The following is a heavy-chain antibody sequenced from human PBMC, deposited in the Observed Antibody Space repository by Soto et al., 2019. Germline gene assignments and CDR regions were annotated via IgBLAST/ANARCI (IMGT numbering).Heavy chain of an antibody. Sequence: SETLSLTCTVSGGSISSGGYYWSWIRQYPGKGLEWIGYIYYSGSTYYNPSLKSRVTISVDTSKNQFSLKLSSVTAADTAVYYCASYGDYYDSSGYVDYWGQGTLVTVSS. CDR3: ASYGDYYDSSGYVDY. CDR1: GGSISSGGYY. J-gene: IGHJ4*02. V-gene: IGHV4-31*03. CDR2: IYYSGST. D-gene: IGHD3-22*01.